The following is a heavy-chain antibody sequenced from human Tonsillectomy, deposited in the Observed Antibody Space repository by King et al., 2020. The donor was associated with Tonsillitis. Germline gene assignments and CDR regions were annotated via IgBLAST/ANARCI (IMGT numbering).Heavy chain of an antibody. CDR2: ISSSGSTI. CDR3: ARGGVEMATIMAS. CDR1: GFTFSSYE. V-gene: IGHV3-48*03. J-gene: IGHJ5*02. D-gene: IGHD5-24*01. Sequence: VQLVESGGGLVQPGGSLRLSCAASGFTFSSYEMNWVRQAPGKGLEWVSYISSSGSTIYYAYSVKGRFTISRATAKNSLYLQMSILRAEDTAVYYCARGGVEMATIMASWGQGTLVTVSS.